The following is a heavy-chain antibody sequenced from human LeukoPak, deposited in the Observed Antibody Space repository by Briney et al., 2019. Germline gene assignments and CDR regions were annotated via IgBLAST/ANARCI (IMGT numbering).Heavy chain of an antibody. CDR1: GGSFSGYY. J-gene: IGHJ4*02. D-gene: IGHD6-13*01. V-gene: IGHV4-34*01. Sequence: PSETLSLTCAVYGGSFSGYYWSWMRQPPGKGLEWIGEINHSGSTNYNPSLKSRVTISVDTSKNQFSLKLSSVTAADTAVYYCARRSSRQQLVRSFDYWGQGTLVTVSS. CDR2: INHSGST. CDR3: ARRSSRQQLVRSFDY.